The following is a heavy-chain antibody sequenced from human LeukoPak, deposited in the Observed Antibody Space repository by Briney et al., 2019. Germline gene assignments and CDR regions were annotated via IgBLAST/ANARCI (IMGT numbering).Heavy chain of an antibody. CDR1: GGSISSGDYY. D-gene: IGHD3-3*01. Sequence: PSETLSHTCTVSGGSISSGDYYWSWIRQPPGKGLEWIGYIYYSGSTYYNPSLKSRVTISVDTSKNQFSLKLSSVTAADTAVYYCARETIWSGYYSRGYYFDYWGQGTLVTVSS. CDR3: ARETIWSGYYSRGYYFDY. V-gene: IGHV4-30-4*08. CDR2: IYYSGST. J-gene: IGHJ4*02.